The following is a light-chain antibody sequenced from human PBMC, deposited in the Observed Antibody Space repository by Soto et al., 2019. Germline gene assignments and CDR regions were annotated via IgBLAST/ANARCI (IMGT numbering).Light chain of an antibody. V-gene: IGKV3D-15*01. CDR2: GAS. CDR3: QQYNNWPPLT. CDR1: QSVSSN. Sequence: EIVMTQSPATLSVSAGERVTLSCRASQSVSSNLAWYQQKPGQAPRLRIYGASTRTTGIPARFSGSGSGTDFTLTISSLQSEDFAVYYCQQYNNWPPLTFGGGTKVEIK. J-gene: IGKJ4*01.